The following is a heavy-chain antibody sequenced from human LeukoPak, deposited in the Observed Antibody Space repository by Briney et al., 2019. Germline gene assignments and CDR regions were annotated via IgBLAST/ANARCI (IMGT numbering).Heavy chain of an antibody. CDR1: GFTFSNYS. CDR3: ARTRLNDY. Sequence: GGSLRLSCAASGFTFSNYSMNWVRQAPGKGLEWVSYISSTSSTIYYADSVKGRFTISRDNANNSLCLQMDSLRDEDTAVYYCARTRLNDYWGQGTLVTVSS. V-gene: IGHV3-48*02. J-gene: IGHJ4*02. CDR2: ISSTSSTI.